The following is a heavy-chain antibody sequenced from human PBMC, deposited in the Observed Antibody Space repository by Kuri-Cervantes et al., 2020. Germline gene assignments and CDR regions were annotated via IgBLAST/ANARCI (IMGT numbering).Heavy chain of an antibody. D-gene: IGHD3-3*01. CDR1: GGSISSYYW. CDR2: IFSNDEK. Sequence: ETLSLTCTVSGGSISSYYWSWIRQPPGKALEWLAHIFSNDEKSYSTSLKSRLTISKDTSKSQVVLTMTNMDPVDTATYYCAHLNVLGFRHHGFDYWGQGTLVTVSS. J-gene: IGHJ4*02. V-gene: IGHV2-26*01. CDR3: AHLNVLGFRHHGFDY.